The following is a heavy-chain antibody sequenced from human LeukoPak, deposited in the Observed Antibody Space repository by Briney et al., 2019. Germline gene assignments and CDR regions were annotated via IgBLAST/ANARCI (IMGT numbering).Heavy chain of an antibody. J-gene: IGHJ4*02. D-gene: IGHD3-22*01. CDR3: ARVNFPNYYDSSGYYYYFDY. CDR2: IYYSGST. CDR1: GGSISSGGYY. Sequence: SQTLSLTCTVSGGSISSGGYYWSWIRQHPGKGLEWIGYIYYSGSTYYNPSLKSRVTISVDTSKNQLSLKLSSVTAADTAVYYCARVNFPNYYDSSGYYYYFDYWGQGTLVTVSS. V-gene: IGHV4-31*03.